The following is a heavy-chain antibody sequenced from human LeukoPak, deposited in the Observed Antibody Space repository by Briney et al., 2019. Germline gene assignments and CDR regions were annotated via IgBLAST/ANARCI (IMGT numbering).Heavy chain of an antibody. J-gene: IGHJ4*02. D-gene: IGHD6-19*01. CDR2: IYPADSDT. V-gene: IGHV5-51*01. CDR1: GYSFSRYW. Sequence: HGESPKIPCKGSGYSFSRYWIGWVRQMPGKGLEWMGIIYPADSDTRYSPSFQGQVTISADKSISTAYLQWSSLKASDIAMYYCVASSGWSRGFDYWGRGALVTVSS. CDR3: VASSGWSRGFDY.